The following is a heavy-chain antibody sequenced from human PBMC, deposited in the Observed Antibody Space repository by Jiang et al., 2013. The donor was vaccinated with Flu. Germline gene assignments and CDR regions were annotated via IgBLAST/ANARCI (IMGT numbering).Heavy chain of an antibody. CDR2: IRSKAYGGTT. J-gene: IGHJ6*02. D-gene: IGHD1-1*01. CDR3: TRFPGTTARGMDV. V-gene: IGHV3-49*03. CDR1: GFTFGDYA. Sequence: QLVESGGGLVQPGRSLRLSCTASGFTFGDYAMSWFRQAPGKGLEWVGFIRSKAYGGTTEYAASVKGRFTISRDDSKSIAYLQMNSLKTEDTAMYYCTRFPGTTARGMDVWGQGTTVTVSS.